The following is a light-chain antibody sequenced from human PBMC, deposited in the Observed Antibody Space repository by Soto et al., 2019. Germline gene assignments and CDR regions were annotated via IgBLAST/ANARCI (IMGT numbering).Light chain of an antibody. V-gene: IGKV1-5*01. CDR3: QQYNSPWT. CDR1: QSISSW. J-gene: IGKJ1*01. CDR2: DAS. Sequence: DIQMTQSPSTLSASLGDRVTITCRASQSISSWLAWYQQKPGKAPKLLIYDASSLESGVPSRFSGSGSGTEFTLTISSLQPDDFATYYCQQYNSPWTFGQGTKVEIK.